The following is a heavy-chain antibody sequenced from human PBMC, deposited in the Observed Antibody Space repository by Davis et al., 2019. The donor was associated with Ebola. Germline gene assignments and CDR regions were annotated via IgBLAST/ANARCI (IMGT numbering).Heavy chain of an antibody. CDR1: GYSFPSYW. D-gene: IGHD5-24*01. V-gene: IGHV5-51*01. J-gene: IGHJ4*02. CDR2: IFPGDSDT. CDR3: ARGTDGYNPGGYFDS. Sequence: GGSLRLSCKASGYSFPSYWLVWVRQMPGKGLECMGIIFPGDSDTRYSPSFRGQVTISADKSISTAYLQWSSLKASDTAMYYCARGTDGYNPGGYFDSWGQGTLVTVSS.